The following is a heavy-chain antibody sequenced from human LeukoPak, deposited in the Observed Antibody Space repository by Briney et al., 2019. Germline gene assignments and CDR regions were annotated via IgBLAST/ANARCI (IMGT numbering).Heavy chain of an antibody. CDR2: ISDIGSI. Sequence: PSETLSLTCTVSGGSISSYYWSWIRQPPGKGLEWIAYISDIGSINYNPSLKSRVTISLDTSKNQFSLKLSSVTAADTAVYYCASGDFSSGYYYYYGMDVWGQGTTVTVSS. D-gene: IGHD3-3*01. J-gene: IGHJ6*02. CDR1: GGSISSYY. V-gene: IGHV4-59*12. CDR3: ASGDFSSGYYYYYGMDV.